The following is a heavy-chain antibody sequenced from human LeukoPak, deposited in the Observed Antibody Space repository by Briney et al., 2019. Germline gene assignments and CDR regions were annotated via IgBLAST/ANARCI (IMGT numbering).Heavy chain of an antibody. CDR3: ARASQYKGGYYYYYGMVV. D-gene: IGHD1-14*01. CDR1: GGSISIYY. V-gene: IGHV4-59*01. J-gene: IGHJ6*02. Sequence: PSETLSLTCTVSGGSISIYYWSWIRQPPGKGLEWIGYIYYSGSTNYNPSLKSRVTISVDTSKNQFSLKLSSVTAADTAVYYCARASQYKGGYYYYYGMVVWGQGTTVTVSS. CDR2: IYYSGST.